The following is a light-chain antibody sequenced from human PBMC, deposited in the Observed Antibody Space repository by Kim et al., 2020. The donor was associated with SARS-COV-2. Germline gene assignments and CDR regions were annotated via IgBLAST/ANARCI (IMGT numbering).Light chain of an antibody. Sequence: EIVLTQSPATLSLSPGERATLSCGASQSISTYLTWYQQKPGQAPRLLIYDASNRAPGIPARFSGSGSGTDFTLIISSLEPDDFAVYYCHQRGNRPLTFGGGTKVEIK. J-gene: IGKJ4*01. V-gene: IGKV3-11*01. CDR1: QSISTY. CDR3: HQRGNRPLT. CDR2: DAS.